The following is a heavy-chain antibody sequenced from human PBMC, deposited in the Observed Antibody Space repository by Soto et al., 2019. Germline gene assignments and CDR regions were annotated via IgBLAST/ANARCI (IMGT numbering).Heavy chain of an antibody. CDR1: GLTFKIYP. J-gene: IGHJ4*02. CDR2: ISGGSDTT. Sequence: EVTLLNSGGGLVQPGGSLRLSCAVSGLTFKIYPMNWVRQAPGTGLARVSLISGGSDTTYYADSVKGRFIISRDNSKNTLFLQMSSLRDEDTAIYYCAKGRSTAWHDFDHWGQGTLVTVSS. V-gene: IGHV3-23*01. D-gene: IGHD2-21*02. CDR3: AKGRSTAWHDFDH.